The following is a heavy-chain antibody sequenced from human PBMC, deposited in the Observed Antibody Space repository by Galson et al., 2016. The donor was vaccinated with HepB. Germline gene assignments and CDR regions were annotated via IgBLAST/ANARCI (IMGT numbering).Heavy chain of an antibody. Sequence: SVKVSCKASGGPLGNYAINWIRQAPGQGLEWMGWIMALDEVSHYAPKFQGRVTITADESTTTAYLELSSLRSDDSAVYFCARSRMGYCSGGSCHYFDFWGQGTLVTVSS. D-gene: IGHD2-15*01. V-gene: IGHV1-69*10. CDR2: IMALDEVS. CDR1: GGPLGNYA. J-gene: IGHJ4*02. CDR3: ARSRMGYCSGGSCHYFDF.